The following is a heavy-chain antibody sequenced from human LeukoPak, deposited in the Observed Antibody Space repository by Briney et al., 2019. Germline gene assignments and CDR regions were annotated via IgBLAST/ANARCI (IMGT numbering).Heavy chain of an antibody. V-gene: IGHV4-39*07. CDR3: AREWGPGYGDYRFSYYYYYMDV. CDR2: IYYSGST. CDR1: GGSISSSSYY. J-gene: IGHJ6*03. D-gene: IGHD4-17*01. Sequence: PSETLSLTCTVSGGSISSSSYYWGWIRQPPGKGLEWIGSIYYSGSTYYNPSLKSRVTISVGTSKNQFSLKLSSVTAADTAVYYCAREWGPGYGDYRFSYYYYYMDVWGKGTTVTVSS.